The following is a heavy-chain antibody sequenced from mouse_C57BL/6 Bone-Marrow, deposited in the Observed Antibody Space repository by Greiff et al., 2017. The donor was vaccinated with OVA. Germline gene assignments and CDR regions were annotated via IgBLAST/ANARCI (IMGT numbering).Heavy chain of an antibody. CDR1: GFSLTSYG. CDR2: IWSDGST. J-gene: IGHJ4*01. CDR3: ARGRDYAMDY. Sequence: VMLVESGPGLVAPSQSLSITCTVSGFSLTSYGVHWVRQPPGKGLEWLVVIWSDGSTTYNSALKSRLSISKNNSKTQVFLQMNSLQTDDTAMYYCARGRDYAMDYWGQGTSVTVSS. V-gene: IGHV2-6*03.